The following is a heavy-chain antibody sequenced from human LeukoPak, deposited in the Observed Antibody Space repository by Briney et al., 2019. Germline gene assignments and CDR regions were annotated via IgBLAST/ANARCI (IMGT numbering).Heavy chain of an antibody. J-gene: IGHJ4*02. CDR1: GFTFSSYA. Sequence: GGSLRLSCAASGFTFSSYAMSWVRQAPGKGLEWVSAICGSGGSTYYADSVKGRFTISRDNSKNTLYLQMNSLRAEDTAVYYCAKDSVDYYGSGSYPLGFDYWGQGTLVTVSS. D-gene: IGHD3-10*01. V-gene: IGHV3-23*01. CDR3: AKDSVDYYGSGSYPLGFDY. CDR2: ICGSGGST.